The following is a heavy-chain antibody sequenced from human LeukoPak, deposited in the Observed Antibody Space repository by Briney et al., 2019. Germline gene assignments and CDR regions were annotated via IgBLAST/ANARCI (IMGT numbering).Heavy chain of an antibody. CDR1: GFTVSSNY. D-gene: IGHD2-2*01. CDR2: IYSGGST. J-gene: IGHJ6*02. Sequence: PGGSLRLSCAASGFTVSSNYMSWVRQAPGKGLEWVSVIYSGGSTYYADSVKGRFTISGDNSKNTLYLQMNSLRAEDTAVYYCARDERYCSSTSCYSYYYGMDVWGQGTTVTVSS. CDR3: ARDERYCSSTSCYSYYYGMDV. V-gene: IGHV3-53*01.